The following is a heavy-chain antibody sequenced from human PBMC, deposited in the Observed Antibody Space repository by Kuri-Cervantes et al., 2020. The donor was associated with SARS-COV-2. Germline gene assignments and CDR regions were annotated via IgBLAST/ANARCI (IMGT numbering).Heavy chain of an antibody. D-gene: IGHD3-10*01. CDR2: IWYDGSNK. J-gene: IGHJ4*02. V-gene: IGHV3-33*01. CDR3: ARGTTLWFGELGY. Sequence: GESLKISCAASGFTFSSYGMHWVRQAPGKGLEWVAVIWYDGSNKYYADSVKGRFTISRDNSKNTLYLQMNSLRAEDTAVYHCARGTTLWFGELGYWGQGTLVTVSS. CDR1: GFTFSSYG.